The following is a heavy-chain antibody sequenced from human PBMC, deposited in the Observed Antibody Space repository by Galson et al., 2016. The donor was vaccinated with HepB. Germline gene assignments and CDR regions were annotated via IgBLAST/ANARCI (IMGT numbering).Heavy chain of an antibody. D-gene: IGHD2-21*02. CDR3: ATDLFELVTGVM. CDR2: FDPEDGKT. CDR1: GYTLSNLS. V-gene: IGHV1-24*01. J-gene: IGHJ4*02. Sequence: SVKVSCKVSGYTLSNLSMDWVRQAPGKGFEWMGGFDPEDGKTIYAKKFQGRVTMTEDTSTDTAYMELTSLRSEDTAVYYCATDLFELVTGVMWGQGTLGTVTS.